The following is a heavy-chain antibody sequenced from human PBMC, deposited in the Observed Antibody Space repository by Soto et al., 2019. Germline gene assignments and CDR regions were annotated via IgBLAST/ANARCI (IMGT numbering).Heavy chain of an antibody. CDR3: ARSGGSYSGDYYYGMDV. J-gene: IGHJ6*02. V-gene: IGHV3-53*01. Sequence: VQLVESGGGLIQPGGSLRLSCAASGFTVSSNYMSWVRQAPGKGLEWVSVIYSGGSTYYADSVKGRFTISRDNSKNTLYLQMNSLRAEDTAVYYCARSGGSYSGDYYYGMDVWGQGTTVTVSS. D-gene: IGHD1-26*01. CDR2: IYSGGST. CDR1: GFTVSSNY.